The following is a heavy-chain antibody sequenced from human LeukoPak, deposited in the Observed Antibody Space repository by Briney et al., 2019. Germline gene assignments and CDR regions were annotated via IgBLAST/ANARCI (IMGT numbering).Heavy chain of an antibody. Sequence: SETLSLTCTVSGGSISSYYWSWIRQPPGKGLEWIGYLYYSGSTNYNPSLKSRVTISVDTSKNQLSLQLSSVTAADTAVYYCATSTTGTSYAFDIWGQGTMVTVSS. CDR2: LYYSGST. CDR1: GGSISSYY. D-gene: IGHD1-1*01. CDR3: ATSTTGTSYAFDI. V-gene: IGHV4-59*01. J-gene: IGHJ3*02.